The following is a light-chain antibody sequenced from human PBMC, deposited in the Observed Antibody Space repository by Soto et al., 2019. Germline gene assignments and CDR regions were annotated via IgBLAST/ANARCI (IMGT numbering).Light chain of an antibody. J-gene: IGKJ1*01. CDR3: QQYHSFSRT. CDR1: QSISSW. Sequence: DIQMTQSPSTLPASIGDRVTITCRASQSISSWLAWYQQNPGKAPKLLIYDASTLESGVPSRFSGSGSGAEFTLTISSLQPDDFATYYCQQYHSFSRTFGQGTKVDIK. V-gene: IGKV1-5*01. CDR2: DAS.